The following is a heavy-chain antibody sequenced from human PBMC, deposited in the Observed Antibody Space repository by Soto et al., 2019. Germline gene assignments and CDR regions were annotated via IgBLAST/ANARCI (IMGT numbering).Heavy chain of an antibody. CDR1: GGSFSGYY. V-gene: IGHV4-34*01. Sequence: SETLSLTCAVYGGSFSGYYWSWIRQPPGKGLEWIGEINHSGSTNYNPSLKSRVTISVDTSKNQFSLKLSSVTAADTAVYYCARAKTTVTTPFDPWGQGTLVTVSS. J-gene: IGHJ5*02. CDR2: INHSGST. D-gene: IGHD4-17*01. CDR3: ARAKTTVTTPFDP.